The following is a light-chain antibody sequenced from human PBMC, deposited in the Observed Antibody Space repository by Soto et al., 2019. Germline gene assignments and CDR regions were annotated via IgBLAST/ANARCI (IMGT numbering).Light chain of an antibody. Sequence: QSALTQPASVSGSPGQSITISCTGTSSDVGGYNYVSWYQHHPGKAPKLMIYDVSDRPSGVSNRFSGSKSGNTASLTISGLQAEDEAEYYCSSYTSSSSYVFGTGTKV. J-gene: IGLJ1*01. V-gene: IGLV2-14*03. CDR2: DVS. CDR3: SSYTSSSSYV. CDR1: SSDVGGYNY.